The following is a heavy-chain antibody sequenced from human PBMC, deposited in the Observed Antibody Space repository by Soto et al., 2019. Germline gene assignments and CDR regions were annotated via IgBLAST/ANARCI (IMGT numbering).Heavy chain of an antibody. CDR2: IYYSGST. J-gene: IGHJ4*02. Sequence: QLQLQESGPGLVKPSETLSLTCTVSGGSISSSSYYWGWIRQPPGKGLEWIGSIYYSGSTYYNPSLTSRVTISVDTSKNQFSLKLSSVTAADTAVYYCARHKAALVRGQVDYWGQGTLVTVSS. CDR3: ARHKAALVRGQVDY. V-gene: IGHV4-39*01. D-gene: IGHD3-10*01. CDR1: GGSISSSSYY.